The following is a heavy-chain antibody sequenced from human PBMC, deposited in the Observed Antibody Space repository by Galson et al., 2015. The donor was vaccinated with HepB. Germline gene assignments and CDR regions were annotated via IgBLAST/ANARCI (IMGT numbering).Heavy chain of an antibody. V-gene: IGHV3-30-3*01. CDR1: GFTFSSYA. D-gene: IGHD3-22*01. CDR2: ISYDGSNK. CDR3: ASLITMIDPYFDY. Sequence: SLRLSCAASGFTFSSYAMHWVRQAPGKGLEWVAVISYDGSNKYYADSVKGRFTISRDNSKNTLYLQMNSLRAEDTAVYYCASLITMIDPYFDYWGQGTLVTVSS. J-gene: IGHJ4*02.